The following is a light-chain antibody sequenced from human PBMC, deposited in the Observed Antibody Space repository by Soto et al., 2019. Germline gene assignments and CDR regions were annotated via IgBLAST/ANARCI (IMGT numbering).Light chain of an antibody. J-gene: IGKJ1*01. CDR3: QQYGSSPTT. Sequence: EIVLTQSPGTLSLSPGERATLSCRASQSVSSNYLAWYQQKPGQAPRLIIYGASNRATGIPDRFSGRGSGTDFTLTISRLEPEDFAVYYCQQYGSSPTTFGQGTKVEIK. V-gene: IGKV3-20*01. CDR2: GAS. CDR1: QSVSSNY.